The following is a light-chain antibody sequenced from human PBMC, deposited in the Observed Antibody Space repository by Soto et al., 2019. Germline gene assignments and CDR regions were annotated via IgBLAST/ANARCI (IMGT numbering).Light chain of an antibody. CDR1: QDISTY. CDR3: QQYDNLPLT. CDR2: DAS. V-gene: IGKV1-33*01. Sequence: DIQMTQSPASLSASAGDRVTLTCQASQDISTYLNWYQQKPGKAPTLLIYDASNLETGVPSRFSGSGSGTDFTFTISSLQPEDIATYYCQQYDNLPLTFGGGTKVDIK. J-gene: IGKJ4*01.